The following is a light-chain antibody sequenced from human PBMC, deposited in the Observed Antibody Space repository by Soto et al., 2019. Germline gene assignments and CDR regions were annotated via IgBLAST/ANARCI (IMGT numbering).Light chain of an antibody. J-gene: IGKJ1*01. CDR1: HYVSPS. Sequence: DIQMTQSPSTLSAFVGERVTITCRASHYVSPSLAWYQQKPGKAPKLMIYKTSILESGVPSRFSGSASGTEFTLSISSLQPDDFATYWCQQYNTYPWTFGQGTKVEIK. CDR2: KTS. CDR3: QQYNTYPWT. V-gene: IGKV1-5*03.